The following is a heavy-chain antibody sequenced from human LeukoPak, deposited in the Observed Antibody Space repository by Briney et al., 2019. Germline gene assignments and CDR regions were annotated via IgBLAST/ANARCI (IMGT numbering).Heavy chain of an antibody. CDR3: ARVSWFPGTSYYYMDV. CDR2: IYYSGTT. Sequence: SETLSLTCTVSGGSISSYYWSWIRQPPGKGLEWIGYIYYSGTTNYNPSLKSRVTISVDASKNQFSLKLSSVTAADTAVYYCARVSWFPGTSYYYMDVWGKGTTVTVSS. CDR1: GGSISSYY. J-gene: IGHJ6*03. D-gene: IGHD1-1*01. V-gene: IGHV4-59*01.